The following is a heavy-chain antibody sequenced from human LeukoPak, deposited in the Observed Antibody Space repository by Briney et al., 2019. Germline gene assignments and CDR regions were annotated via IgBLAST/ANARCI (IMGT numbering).Heavy chain of an antibody. Sequence: GGSLRLSCAASEFTFSSYWMSWVRQAPGKGLEWVSLISWDGGSTYYADSVKGRFTISRDNSKNSLYLQMNSLRAEDTALYYCASEGDDAFDIWGQGTMVTVSS. J-gene: IGHJ3*02. D-gene: IGHD3-16*01. CDR1: EFTFSSYW. CDR2: ISWDGGST. CDR3: ASEGDDAFDI. V-gene: IGHV3-43D*03.